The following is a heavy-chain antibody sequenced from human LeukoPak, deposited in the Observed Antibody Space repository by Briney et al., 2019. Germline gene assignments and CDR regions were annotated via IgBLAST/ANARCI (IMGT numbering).Heavy chain of an antibody. D-gene: IGHD2-2*01. Sequence: GESLKISCKGSGYSFTSYWISWVRQMPGKGLEWMGRIDPRDSYTNYSPSFQGHVTISADKSISTAYLQWSSLKASDTAMYYCARGRQNRDIVVVPAAIHYYGMDVWGQGTTVTVSS. J-gene: IGHJ6*02. V-gene: IGHV5-10-1*01. CDR3: ARGRQNRDIVVVPAAIHYYGMDV. CDR2: IDPRDSYT. CDR1: GYSFTSYW.